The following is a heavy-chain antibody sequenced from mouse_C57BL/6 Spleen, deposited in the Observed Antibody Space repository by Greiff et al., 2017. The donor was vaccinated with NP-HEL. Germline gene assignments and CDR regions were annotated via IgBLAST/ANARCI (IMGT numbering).Heavy chain of an antibody. CDR2: IYPGDGGT. CDR1: GYAFSSSW. J-gene: IGHJ4*01. CDR3: VLYYADDGPYYYSLDY. Sequence: QVQLPQSGPELVTPGASVKLSCKASGYAFSSSWMNWVKQRPGKGLEWIGRIYPGDGGTNYNGKFKGKATLTEDKSSSTAYMQLSSLTSEDSAVYFGVLYYADDGPYYYSLDYWGQGTSVTVSS. D-gene: IGHD2-2*01. V-gene: IGHV1-82*01.